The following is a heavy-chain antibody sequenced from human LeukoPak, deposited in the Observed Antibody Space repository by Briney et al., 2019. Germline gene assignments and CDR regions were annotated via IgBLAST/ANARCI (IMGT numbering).Heavy chain of an antibody. D-gene: IGHD6-13*01. V-gene: IGHV3-23*01. CDR2: ISGSGGST. J-gene: IGHJ4*02. CDR1: GFTFDDYA. CDR3: AKGEGIAALNVDY. Sequence: GGSLRLSCAASGFTFDDYAMHWVRQAPGKGLEWVSAISGSGGSTYYADSVKGRFTISRDNSKNTLYLQMNSLRAENTAVYYCAKGEGIAALNVDYWGQGTLVTVSS.